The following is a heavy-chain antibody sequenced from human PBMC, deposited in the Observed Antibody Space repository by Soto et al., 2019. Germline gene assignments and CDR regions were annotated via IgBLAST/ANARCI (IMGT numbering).Heavy chain of an antibody. J-gene: IGHJ4*02. D-gene: IGHD6-13*01. CDR1: GYTFTSLA. CDR2: MSPNSGNT. V-gene: IGHV1-8*01. CDR3: ARGIEAGFDY. Sequence: ASVKVSCKTSGYTFTSLAINWVRQATGQVLEWLGWMSPNSGNTAYAQKFQGRVTMTRDTSMSTVYMELSSLTSEDTAVYYCARGIEAGFDYWGQGARVTVSS.